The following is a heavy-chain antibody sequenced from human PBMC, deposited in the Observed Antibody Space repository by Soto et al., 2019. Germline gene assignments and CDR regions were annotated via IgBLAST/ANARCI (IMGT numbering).Heavy chain of an antibody. CDR1: GAALNSGNYY. J-gene: IGHJ5*02. V-gene: IGHV4-31*03. CDR3: ARLRIATNNYKWFDP. CDR2: IYVTGAV. Sequence: SETLSLTCSVSGAALNSGNYYWSWIRRVPGKGLEWIGHIYVTGAVDYNPSLRDRITISQDTSERQFSLNLRLVTAADTAVYYCARLRIATNNYKWFDPWGQGTLVTVSS. D-gene: IGHD2-21*01.